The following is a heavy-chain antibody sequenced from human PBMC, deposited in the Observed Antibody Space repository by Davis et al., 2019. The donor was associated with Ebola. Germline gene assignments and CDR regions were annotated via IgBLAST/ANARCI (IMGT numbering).Heavy chain of an antibody. Sequence: ASVKVSCKASGYTFTSYGISWVRQAPGQGLEWMGWISAYNGNTNYAQKLQGRVTMSTDTSTSTAYMELRSLRSDDTAVYYCARESWGLWYLGYWGQGTLVTVSS. D-gene: IGHD2-21*01. J-gene: IGHJ4*02. V-gene: IGHV1-18*01. CDR1: GYTFTSYG. CDR3: ARESWGLWYLGY. CDR2: ISAYNGNT.